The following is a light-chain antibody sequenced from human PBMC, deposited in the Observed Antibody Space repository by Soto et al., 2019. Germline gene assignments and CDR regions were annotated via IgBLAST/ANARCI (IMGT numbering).Light chain of an antibody. V-gene: IGLV2-14*03. J-gene: IGLJ1*01. CDR3: SSHRTSSTLYYV. CDR1: SSDVGGYNY. Sequence: QSALTQPASVSGSPGQSITISCTGTSSDVGGYNYVSWYQQHPGKAPKVMIYDVSHRPSGVSNRFSGSKSGNTASLTISGLQPEDEADYYCSSHRTSSTLYYVFLTGTKLTVL. CDR2: DVS.